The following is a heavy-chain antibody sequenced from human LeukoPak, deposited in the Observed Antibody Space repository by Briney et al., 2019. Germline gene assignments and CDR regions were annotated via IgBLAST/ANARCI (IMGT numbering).Heavy chain of an antibody. CDR2: IYSGGST. CDR1: GFTFSSNY. J-gene: IGHJ4*02. CDR3: ARDPGSAAGTPYYFDY. Sequence: GGSLRLSCAASGFTFSSNYMSWVRQAPGKGLEWVSVIYSGGSTYYADSVKGRFTISRHNSKNTLYLQMNSLRAEDTAVYYCARDPGSAAGTPYYFDYWGQGTLVTVSS. D-gene: IGHD6-13*01. V-gene: IGHV3-53*04.